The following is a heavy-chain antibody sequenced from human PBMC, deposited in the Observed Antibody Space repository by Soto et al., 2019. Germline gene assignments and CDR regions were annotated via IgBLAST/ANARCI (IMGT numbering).Heavy chain of an antibody. J-gene: IGHJ4*02. V-gene: IGHV3-33*01. D-gene: IGHD4-17*01. CDR1: GFTFSSYG. Sequence: PGGSLRLSCAASGFTFSSYGMHWVRQAPGKGLEWVAVIWYDGSNKYYADSVKGRFTISRDNSKNTLYLQMNSLRAEDTAVYYCAREHGDYVQSCFDYWGQGTLVTVSS. CDR3: AREHGDYVQSCFDY. CDR2: IWYDGSNK.